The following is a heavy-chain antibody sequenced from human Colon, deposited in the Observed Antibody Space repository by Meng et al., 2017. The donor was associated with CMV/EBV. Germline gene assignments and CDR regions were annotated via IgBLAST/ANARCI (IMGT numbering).Heavy chain of an antibody. D-gene: IGHD3-3*01. CDR2: INPKSGDT. Sequence: HVKRVRSVAWVKKPGALVKVSCKASGSTFTGFYIQWVRQAPGQGLEWMGWINPKSGDTIYEQKFQGRVTMTRDTSISTVYMDLNSLRSDDTAVYFCARDLWSGSSDYFDYWGQGTLVTVSS. CDR1: GSTFTGFY. J-gene: IGHJ4*02. CDR3: ARDLWSGSSDYFDY. V-gene: IGHV1-2*02.